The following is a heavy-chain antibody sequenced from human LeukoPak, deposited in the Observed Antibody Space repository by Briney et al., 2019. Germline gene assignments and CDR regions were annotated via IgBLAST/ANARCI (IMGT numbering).Heavy chain of an antibody. V-gene: IGHV4-39*07. Sequence: SETLSLTCTVSGGSFSGFYYWGWIRQPPGKGLEWIGSLYSGGRIYYAPSLKSRVTISVDTSKNQFSLKLSSVTAADTAVYFCAREDYYNSGGYYLDYWGQGTLVTVSS. CDR2: LYSGGRI. CDR1: GGSFSGFYY. J-gene: IGHJ4*02. D-gene: IGHD3-22*01. CDR3: AREDYYNSGGYYLDY.